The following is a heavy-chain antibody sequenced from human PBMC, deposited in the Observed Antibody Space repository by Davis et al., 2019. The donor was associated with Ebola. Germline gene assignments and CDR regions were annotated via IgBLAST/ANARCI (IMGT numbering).Heavy chain of an antibody. CDR2: ISYDGSNK. CDR3: AREEYSSSSGLDY. V-gene: IGHV3-30-3*01. J-gene: IGHJ4*02. Sequence: GGSLRLSCAASGFTFSSYAMHWVRQAPGQGLEWVAVISYDGSNKYYADSVKGRFTISRDNSKNTLYLQMNSLRAEDTAVYYCAREEYSSSSGLDYWGQGTLVTVSS. D-gene: IGHD6-6*01. CDR1: GFTFSSYA.